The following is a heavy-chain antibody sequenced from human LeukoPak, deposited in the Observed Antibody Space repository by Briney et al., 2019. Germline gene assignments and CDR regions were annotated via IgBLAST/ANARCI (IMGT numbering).Heavy chain of an antibody. CDR2: INSGGSST. J-gene: IGHJ3*02. CDR3: GRGYCSSTSCYTVGVFDI. D-gene: IGHD2-2*02. CDR1: GFLFSIYW. Sequence: GGSLTLPCGVSGFLFSIYWVLWVRHARGEGLVWVSHINSGGSSTSYADCVKGRFTISRDNAKNTLYLQMNSLRVEDTAVYYCGRGYCSSTSCYTVGVFDIWGQGTMVTVSS. V-gene: IGHV3-74*01.